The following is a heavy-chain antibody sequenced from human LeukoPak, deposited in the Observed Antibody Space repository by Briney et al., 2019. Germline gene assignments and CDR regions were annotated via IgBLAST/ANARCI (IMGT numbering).Heavy chain of an antibody. CDR3: AKDGRVHS. D-gene: IGHD4/OR15-4a*01. CDR1: GFTFSSYG. J-gene: IGHJ4*02. Sequence: GGSLRLSCAASGFTFSSYGMNWVRQAPGKGLEWISGISPSGGGTYYADFVKGRFTISRDNTKNTLYLQMNSLRAEDTAVYYCAKDGRVHSWGQGTLVTVSS. V-gene: IGHV3-23*01. CDR2: ISPSGGGT.